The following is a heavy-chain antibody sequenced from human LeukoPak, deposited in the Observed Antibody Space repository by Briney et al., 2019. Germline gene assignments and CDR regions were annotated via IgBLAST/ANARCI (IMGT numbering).Heavy chain of an antibody. J-gene: IGHJ6*02. D-gene: IGHD6-19*01. CDR1: GFSFDDYA. Sequence: PGGSLSLSCAAFGFSFDDYAMNWVRQAPGKGLEWVSGISWNSGTKGYADSVKGRFTIFRDNDKYFLYLQMNSPRAEDTAFYFCVISGSSGRSNYYCAMDVWGRGTTVTVSS. CDR3: VISGSSGRSNYYCAMDV. V-gene: IGHV3-9*01. CDR2: ISWNSGTK.